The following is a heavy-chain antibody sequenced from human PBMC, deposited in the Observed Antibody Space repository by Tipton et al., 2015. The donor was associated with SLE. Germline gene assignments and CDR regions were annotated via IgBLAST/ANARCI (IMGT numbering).Heavy chain of an antibody. V-gene: IGHV4-59*06. CDR2: ISYSGST. CDR1: GVSISSSY. CDR3: ARFMISVGFDY. Sequence: TLSLTCNVSGVSISSSYWSWIRQPAGKGLEWIGYISYSGSTYYNPSLKSRITISVDTSQNQFSLKLSSVTAADTAVYYCARFMISVGFDYWGQGTLVTVSS. J-gene: IGHJ4*02. D-gene: IGHD3-16*01.